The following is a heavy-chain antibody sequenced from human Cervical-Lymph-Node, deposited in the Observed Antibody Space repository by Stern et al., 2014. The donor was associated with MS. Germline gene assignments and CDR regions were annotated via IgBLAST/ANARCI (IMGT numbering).Heavy chain of an antibody. CDR1: GFTFSSYG. CDR2: ISYDGSNK. V-gene: IGHV3-30*18. D-gene: IGHD1/OR15-1a*01. J-gene: IGHJ4*02. Sequence: VQLVESGGGVVQPGRSLRLSCAASGFTFSSYGMHWVRQAPGKGLEWVAVISYDGSNKYYADSVKGRFTISRDNSKNTLYLQMNSLRAEDTAVYYCAKVALGGWTGTSQTHFDYWGQGTLVTVSS. CDR3: AKVALGGWTGTSQTHFDY.